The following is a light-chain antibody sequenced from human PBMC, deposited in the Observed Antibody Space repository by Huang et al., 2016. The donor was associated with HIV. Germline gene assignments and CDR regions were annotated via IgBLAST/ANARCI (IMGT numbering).Light chain of an antibody. CDR2: AAS. CDR1: QSISSY. J-gene: IGKJ3*01. Sequence: DIQMTQSPSSLSASVGDSVTITCRASQSISSYVNWFQQKPGKAPKLLIFAASSLESGVPSRFSGSGSGTDFTLTISSLQPEDFATYYCQQSYDIPLTFGPGTKVDIK. CDR3: QQSYDIPLT. V-gene: IGKV1-39*01.